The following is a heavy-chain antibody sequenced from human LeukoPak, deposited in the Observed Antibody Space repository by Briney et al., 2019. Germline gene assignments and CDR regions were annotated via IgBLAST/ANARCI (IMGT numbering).Heavy chain of an antibody. CDR2: INVHTGVA. D-gene: IGHD3-22*01. J-gene: IGHJ4*02. V-gene: IGHV1-2*02. Sequence: ASVKVSCKASGYTFTGCNMHWVRQAPGQGLEWMGWINVHTGVAHYAQKFHGRVTMTRDTSISTAYMELSRLRSDDTAVFYCARTHYDSSAYYSPAGYWGQGTLVTVSS. CDR3: ARTHYDSSAYYSPAGY. CDR1: GYTFTGCN.